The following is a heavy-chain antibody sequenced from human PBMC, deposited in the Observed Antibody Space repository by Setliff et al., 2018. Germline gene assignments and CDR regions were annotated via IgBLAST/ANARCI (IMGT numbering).Heavy chain of an antibody. CDR2: IYSGGST. D-gene: IGHD3-22*01. CDR3: ARVGAGYYDSSGPATYFDY. J-gene: IGHJ4*02. Sequence: LSCAASGFTFSTYALSWVRQAPGKGLEWVSVIYSGGSTYYADSVKGRFTISRDNSKNTLYLQMNSLRAEDTAVYYCARVGAGYYDSSGPATYFDYWGQGTLVTVSS. V-gene: IGHV3-53*01. CDR1: GFTFSTYA.